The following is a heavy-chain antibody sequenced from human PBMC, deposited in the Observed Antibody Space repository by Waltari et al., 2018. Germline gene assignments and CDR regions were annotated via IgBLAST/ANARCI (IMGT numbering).Heavy chain of an antibody. CDR2: INQDGSEK. CDR3: TDFDY. CDR1: GFTFSRFW. J-gene: IGHJ4*02. Sequence: IQLVESGGGLVQPGGSLILSCAASGFTFSRFWMSWVRQAPGKGPEWVANINQDGSEKYYVDSVKGRFTISRDNGKNSLYLQLNSLRVDDTALYYCTDFDYWGLGTLVTVSS. V-gene: IGHV3-7*01.